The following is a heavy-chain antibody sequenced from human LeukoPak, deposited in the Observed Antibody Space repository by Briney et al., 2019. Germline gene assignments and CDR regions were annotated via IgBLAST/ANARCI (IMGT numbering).Heavy chain of an antibody. J-gene: IGHJ4*02. Sequence: SVKVSCKASGGIFSNFAISWVRQAPGQGLEWMGRITPMFNTAKYAQKFQDRVTISTDESTSTAYMELSSLRSEDTAVYYCVRGRDGYKYFDNWGQGTLVTVSS. CDR2: ITPMFNTA. CDR1: GGIFSNFA. V-gene: IGHV1-69*05. D-gene: IGHD5-24*01. CDR3: VRGRDGYKYFDN.